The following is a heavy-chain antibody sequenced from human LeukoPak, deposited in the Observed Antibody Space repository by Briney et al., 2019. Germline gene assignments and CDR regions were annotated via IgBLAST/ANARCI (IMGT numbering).Heavy chain of an antibody. D-gene: IGHD2-2*01. CDR1: GGSISSGSYY. J-gene: IGHJ4*02. V-gene: IGHV4-61*02. CDR3: ARGRVVPAAL. CDR2: IYTSGST. Sequence: PSETLSLTCTVSGGSISSGSYYWSWIRQPAGKGLEWIGRIYTSGSTNYNPSLKSRVTISVDTSKNQFSLKLSSVTAADTAVYYCARGRVVPAALWGQGTLVTVSS.